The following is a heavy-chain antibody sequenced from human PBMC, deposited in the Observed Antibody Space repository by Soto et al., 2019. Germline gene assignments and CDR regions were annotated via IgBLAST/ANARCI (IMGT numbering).Heavy chain of an antibody. CDR3: AHVMEAVVAAPHLDS. V-gene: IGHV2-5*02. CDR1: GFSLSTSGVG. J-gene: IGHJ1*01. Sequence: QITLKESGPTLVKPTQTLTLNCTFSGFSLSTSGVGLGWMCQPPGEALEWLALIYWDDDKRYSPSLKSRPTITKDTSKNQVVLTMTKMDPVDTATYSCAHVMEAVVAAPHLDSWGQGPLVTVSS. D-gene: IGHD2-15*01. CDR2: IYWDDDK.